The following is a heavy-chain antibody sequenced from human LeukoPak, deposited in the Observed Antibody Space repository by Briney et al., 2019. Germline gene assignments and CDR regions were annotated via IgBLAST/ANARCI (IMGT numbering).Heavy chain of an antibody. V-gene: IGHV1-46*01. CDR2: INPSGGST. D-gene: IGHD6-19*01. CDR3: ARDLASGWDPYY. Sequence: ASVKVSCKASGYTFTAYYMHWVRQAPGQGLEWMGVINPSGGSTSYAQKFQGRVTMTRDTSTSTVYMELSSLRSEDTAVYYCARDLASGWDPYYWGQGTLVTVSS. CDR1: GYTFTAYY. J-gene: IGHJ4*02.